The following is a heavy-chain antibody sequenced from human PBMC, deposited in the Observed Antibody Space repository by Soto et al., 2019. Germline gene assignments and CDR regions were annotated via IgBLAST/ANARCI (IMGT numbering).Heavy chain of an antibody. D-gene: IGHD2-15*01. CDR3: AKNAAFDQAT. V-gene: IGHV4-4*02. Sequence: QVQLQESGPGLVKPSGTLSLTCAVSGDSVSGDNWWSWVRQPPGKGLEWIGEIYNNERINYNPSLKSRVTISMDNSKNQVSLNLISVTAADTAVYYCAKNAAFDQATWGQGTLVTVSS. CDR1: GDSVSGDNW. J-gene: IGHJ5*02. CDR2: IYNNERI.